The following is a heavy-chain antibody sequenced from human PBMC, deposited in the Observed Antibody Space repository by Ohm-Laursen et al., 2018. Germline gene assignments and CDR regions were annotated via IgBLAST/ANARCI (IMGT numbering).Heavy chain of an antibody. Sequence: SDTLSLTCTVSSGSMRSYYWTWIRQPAGKGLEWIGRIYASGSTNYNPSLKSRVTMSIDTSKNQFSLKLSSVTAADTAVYYCAREGPYGSAYFDYWGQGTLVTVSS. CDR1: SGSMRSYY. J-gene: IGHJ4*02. CDR2: IYASGST. D-gene: IGHD3-10*01. V-gene: IGHV4-4*07. CDR3: AREGPYGSAYFDY.